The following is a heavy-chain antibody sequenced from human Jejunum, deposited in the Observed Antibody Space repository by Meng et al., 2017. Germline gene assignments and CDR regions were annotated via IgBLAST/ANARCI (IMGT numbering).Heavy chain of an antibody. V-gene: IGHV3-74*01. D-gene: IGHD4-17*01. Sequence: GESLEISCAASGFTFSTYWMHWVRPAPGKGLEWVSQINVDGGTITYADSVKGRFTISRDNAKNTLYLQMNSLRVEDTAVFYCARVRTGYCDYWGQGTLVTVSS. CDR1: GFTFSTYW. CDR3: ARVRTGYCDY. J-gene: IGHJ4*02. CDR2: INVDGGTI.